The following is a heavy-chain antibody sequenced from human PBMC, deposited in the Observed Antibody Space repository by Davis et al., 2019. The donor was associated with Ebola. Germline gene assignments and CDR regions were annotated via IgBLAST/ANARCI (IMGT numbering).Heavy chain of an antibody. Sequence: AASVTVSCQASGYTFTSYAMHWVRQAPGQRLEWMGWINAGNGNTKYSQKFQGRVTITRDTSASTAYMELGRLRSEDTAVYYCARTGIAVAGNFDYWGQGTLVTVSS. V-gene: IGHV1-3*01. CDR3: ARTGIAVAGNFDY. J-gene: IGHJ4*02. CDR1: GYTFTSYA. CDR2: INAGNGNT. D-gene: IGHD6-19*01.